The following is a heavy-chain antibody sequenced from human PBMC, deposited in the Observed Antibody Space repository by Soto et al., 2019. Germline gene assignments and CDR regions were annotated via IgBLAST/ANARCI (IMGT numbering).Heavy chain of an antibody. CDR3: ARFMVRGFYYYGMDV. CDR2: IYYSGST. CDR1: GGSISSYY. V-gene: IGHV4-59*12. D-gene: IGHD3-10*01. Sequence: SETLSLTCTVSGGSISSYYWSWIRQPPGKGLEWIGYIYYSGSTNYNPSLKSRVTISVDTSKNQFSLKLSSVTAADTAVYYCARFMVRGFYYYGMDVWGQGTTVTVSS. J-gene: IGHJ6*02.